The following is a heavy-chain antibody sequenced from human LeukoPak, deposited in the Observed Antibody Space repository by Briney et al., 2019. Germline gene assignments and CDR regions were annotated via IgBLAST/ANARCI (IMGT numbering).Heavy chain of an antibody. D-gene: IGHD3-22*01. J-gene: IGHJ4*02. Sequence: PGGSLRLSCAASGFTFSSYAMHWVRQAPGKGLEWVAVISYDGSNKYYADSVKGRFTISRGNSKNTLYLQMNSLRAEDTAVYYCARAANYYDSSGSPLSDYWGQGTLVTVSS. CDR3: ARAANYYDSSGSPLSDY. CDR2: ISYDGSNK. CDR1: GFTFSSYA. V-gene: IGHV3-30-3*01.